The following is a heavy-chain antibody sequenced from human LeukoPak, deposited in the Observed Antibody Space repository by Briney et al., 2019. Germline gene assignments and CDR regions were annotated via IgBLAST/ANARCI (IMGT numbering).Heavy chain of an antibody. V-gene: IGHV3-11*01. D-gene: IGHD2-15*01. Sequence: PGGSLRLSCAASGFTFSDYYMIWIRQAPGKGLDWISYISSSGTTIYYADSVKGRFTISRDNAKNSLYLQMNSLRAEDTAVYYCARIYCSGGSCYSVAFDIWGQGTMVTVSS. J-gene: IGHJ3*02. CDR2: ISSSGTTI. CDR1: GFTFSDYY. CDR3: ARIYCSGGSCYSVAFDI.